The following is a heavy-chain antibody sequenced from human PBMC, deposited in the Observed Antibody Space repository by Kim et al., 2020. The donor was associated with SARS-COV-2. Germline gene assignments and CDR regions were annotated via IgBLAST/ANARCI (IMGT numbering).Heavy chain of an antibody. V-gene: IGHV1-69*13. CDR1: GGSFRNSA. D-gene: IGHD2-15*01. Sequence: SVKVSCKASGGSFRNSAFNWVRQAPGQGLEWMGGIIPFFTTTNYAQKFRGRITISADESTSTAYMELSSLRSEDTAVYYCARESSGHCSGGTCPFFDYWGQGTLVTVSS. J-gene: IGHJ4*02. CDR3: ARESSGHCSGGTCPFFDY. CDR2: IIPFFTTT.